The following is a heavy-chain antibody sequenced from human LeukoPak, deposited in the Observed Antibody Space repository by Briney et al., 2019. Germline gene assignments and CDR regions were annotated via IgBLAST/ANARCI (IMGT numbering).Heavy chain of an antibody. CDR3: ARDRRGFGYCSSTSCYGFDY. CDR1: GGTFSSYA. J-gene: IGHJ4*02. V-gene: IGHV1-69*13. CDR2: IIPIFGTA. Sequence: SVKVSCKASGGTFSSYAISWVRQAPGQGLEWMGGIIPIFGTANYAQKFQGRVTITADESTSTAYMELSSLRSEDTAVYYCARDRRGFGYCSSTSCYGFDYWGQGTLVTVSS. D-gene: IGHD2-2*01.